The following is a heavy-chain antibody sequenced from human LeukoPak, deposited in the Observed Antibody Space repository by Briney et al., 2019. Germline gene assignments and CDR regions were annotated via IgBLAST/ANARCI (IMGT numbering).Heavy chain of an antibody. CDR2: ISGSGGST. Sequence: GGSLRLSCAASGFTFSSYGMSWVRQAPGKGVEWVSAISGSGGSTYYADSVKGRFTISRDNSKNTLYLQMNSLRAEDTAVYYCAKGAEIWGYYYDSSGFYYFDYWGPGTLVTVSS. CDR3: AKGAEIWGYYYDSSGFYYFDY. CDR1: GFTFSSYG. D-gene: IGHD3-22*01. J-gene: IGHJ4*02. V-gene: IGHV3-23*01.